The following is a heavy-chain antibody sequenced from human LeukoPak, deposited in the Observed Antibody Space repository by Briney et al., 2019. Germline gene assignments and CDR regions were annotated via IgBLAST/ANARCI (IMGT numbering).Heavy chain of an antibody. CDR1: GGSISSYY. D-gene: IGHD3-10*01. J-gene: IGHJ4*02. Sequence: PSETLSLTCTVSGGSISSYYWSWIRQPPGKGLEWIGYIYYSGSTNYNPSLKSRVTISVDTSKNQFSLKLSSVTAADTAVYHCARDADYYGSGSFDYWGQGTLVTVSS. CDR2: IYYSGST. CDR3: ARDADYYGSGSFDY. V-gene: IGHV4-59*01.